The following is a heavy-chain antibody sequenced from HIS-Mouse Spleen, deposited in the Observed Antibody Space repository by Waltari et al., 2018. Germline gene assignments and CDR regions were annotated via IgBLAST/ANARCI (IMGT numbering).Heavy chain of an antibody. Sequence: QLQLQESGPGLVKPSATLSLTCTVSGGSISSRSYYWGWLRQPPGKGLEWFGSIYYSGSTYYNPSLKSRVTISVDTSKNQFSLKLSSVTAADTAVYYCAREIPYSSSWYDWYFDLWGRGTLVTVSS. CDR1: GGSISSRSYY. CDR2: IYYSGST. V-gene: IGHV4-39*07. D-gene: IGHD6-13*01. J-gene: IGHJ2*01. CDR3: AREIPYSSSWYDWYFDL.